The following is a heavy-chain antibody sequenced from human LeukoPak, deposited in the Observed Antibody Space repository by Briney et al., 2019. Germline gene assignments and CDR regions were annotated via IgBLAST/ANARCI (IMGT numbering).Heavy chain of an antibody. V-gene: IGHV4-38-2*02. D-gene: IGHD3-22*01. CDR1: GYLISSGYY. Sequence: SKTLSLTCTVSGYLISSGYYWGWIRQPPGKGLEWIGSIYHSGITYYNPSLKSRVTIFVDTSKNQFSLKLSSVTAADTAVYYCARVRFFDSTGYYYDFDFWGQGTLVTVSS. J-gene: IGHJ4*02. CDR3: ARVRFFDSTGYYYDFDF. CDR2: IYHSGIT.